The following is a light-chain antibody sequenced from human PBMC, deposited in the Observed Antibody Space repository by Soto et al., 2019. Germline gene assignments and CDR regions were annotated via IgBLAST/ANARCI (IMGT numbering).Light chain of an antibody. V-gene: IGLV2-8*01. CDR2: EVT. CDR3: SSFAGSPVV. Sequence: QSALTQPPSASGSPGQSVTISCTGTNGDVGGYNLVSWYQQVPGKAPKLLIYEVTKRPSGVPDRFSASKSGNTASLTVSGLQAEDEADYYCSSFAGSPVVFGGGTQLTVL. J-gene: IGLJ2*01. CDR1: NGDVGGYNL.